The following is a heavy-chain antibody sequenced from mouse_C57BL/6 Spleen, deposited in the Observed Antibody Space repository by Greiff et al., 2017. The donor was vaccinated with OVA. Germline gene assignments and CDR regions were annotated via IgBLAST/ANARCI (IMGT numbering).Heavy chain of an antibody. CDR1: GYAFSSSW. D-gene: IGHD2-5*01. J-gene: IGHJ3*01. Sequence: QVQLQQSGPELVKPGASVKISCKASGYAFSSSWMNWVKQRPGKGLEWIGRIYPGDGDTNYNGKFKGKATLTADKSSSTAYMQLSSLTSDDSAVYFCARKDFSNYEYWGQGTLVTVSA. CDR3: ARKDFSNYEY. V-gene: IGHV1-82*01. CDR2: IYPGDGDT.